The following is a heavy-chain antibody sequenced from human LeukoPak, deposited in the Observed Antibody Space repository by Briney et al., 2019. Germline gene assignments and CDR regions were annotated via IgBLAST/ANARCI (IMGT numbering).Heavy chain of an antibody. V-gene: IGHV3-9*01. CDR1: GFTFDDHG. Sequence: PGGSLRLSCAASGFTFDDHGMHWVRQVPGKGLQWVSGISWSSGIIGYADSVKGRFTISRDNAKKSLYLQMNSLRAEDTALYYCTKDTGRPTDAITMEDNAFDIWGQGTMVTVSS. CDR2: ISWSSGII. D-gene: IGHD3-3*01. J-gene: IGHJ3*02. CDR3: TKDTGRPTDAITMEDNAFDI.